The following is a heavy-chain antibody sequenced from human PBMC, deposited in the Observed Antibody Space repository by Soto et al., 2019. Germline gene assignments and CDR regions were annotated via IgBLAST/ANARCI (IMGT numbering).Heavy chain of an antibody. Sequence: EVQLLESGGGLVQPGESLRLACVTSGFTFSSYPMTWVRQAPGKGLEWVSAISGDGDTALYADSVKGRFTISRDNSKNSLYLQFIRLRAEATATYYCVAFSGGTCQQKFFDYWGQGTLVTVSS. J-gene: IGHJ4*02. CDR1: GFTFSSYP. CDR2: ISGDGDTA. V-gene: IGHV3-23*01. CDR3: VAFSGGTCQQKFFDY. D-gene: IGHD2-15*01.